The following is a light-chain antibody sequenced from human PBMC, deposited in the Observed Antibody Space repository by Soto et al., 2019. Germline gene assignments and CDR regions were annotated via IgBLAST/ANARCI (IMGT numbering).Light chain of an antibody. CDR2: GAS. CDR1: QSVTSYY. J-gene: IGKJ2*01. V-gene: IGKV3-20*01. Sequence: EVVLTQYPGTLSLSPGERATLSCRASQSVTSYYLAWYQQKPGQAPRLLIYGASRRATDIPDRFSGSGSGTEFTLTISRLEPEDYAVYYCQLYDSSSYTFGQGTKLEIK. CDR3: QLYDSSSYT.